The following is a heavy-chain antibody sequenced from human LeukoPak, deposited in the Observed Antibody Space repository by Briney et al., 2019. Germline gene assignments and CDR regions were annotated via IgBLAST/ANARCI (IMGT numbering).Heavy chain of an antibody. D-gene: IGHD6-19*01. J-gene: IGHJ4*02. CDR1: GFTFSSYA. CDR3: ARLQWLVLGPDFDY. Sequence: GGSLRLSCAASGFTFSSYAMSWVRQAPGKGLEWVSATSGSGGSTYYADSVKGRFTISRDNSKNTLYLQMNSLRAEDTAVYYCARLQWLVLGPDFDYWGQGTLVTVSS. CDR2: TSGSGGST. V-gene: IGHV3-23*01.